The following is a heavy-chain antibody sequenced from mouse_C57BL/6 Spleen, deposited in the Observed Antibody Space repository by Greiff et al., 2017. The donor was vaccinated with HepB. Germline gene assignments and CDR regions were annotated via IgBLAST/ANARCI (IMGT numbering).Heavy chain of an antibody. CDR1: GFTFSSYA. D-gene: IGHD2-2*01. CDR3: ARDGTMVTTGAMDY. CDR2: ISDGGSYT. V-gene: IGHV5-4*01. Sequence: EVKLVESGGSLVKPGGSLKLSCAASGFTFSSYAMSWVRQTPEKRLEWVATISDGGSYTYYPDNVKGRFTISRDNAKNNLYLQMSHLKSEDTAKYYCARDGTMVTTGAMDYWGQGTSVTVSS. J-gene: IGHJ4*01.